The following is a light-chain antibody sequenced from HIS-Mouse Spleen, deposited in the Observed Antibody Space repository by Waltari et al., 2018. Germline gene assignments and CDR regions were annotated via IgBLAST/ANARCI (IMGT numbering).Light chain of an antibody. V-gene: IGLV2-14*03. CDR1: SSDVGGYNY. CDR3: SSYTSSSTEV. J-gene: IGLJ2*01. CDR2: DVS. Sequence: QSALTQPASVSGSPGQSITISCTGTSSDVGGYNYVSWYQQHPGKAPKLMSYDVSNRPSGVSRRFSGSKSGNTGSLTISGLQAEDEADYYCSSYTSSSTEVFGGGTKLTVL.